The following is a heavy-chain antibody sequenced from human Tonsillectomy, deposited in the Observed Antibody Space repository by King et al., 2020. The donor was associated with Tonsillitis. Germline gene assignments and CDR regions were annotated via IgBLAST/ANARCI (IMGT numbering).Heavy chain of an antibody. V-gene: IGHV4-31*03. CDR3: GRYAGGVFDA. Sequence: VQLQESGPGLVKPSQTLSLTCTVSGGSISGGDYYWSWIRQHPGKGLEWIGYIYDSGNTYYNPSLKSRLTISVYMSKNQFSLKLSSVTASATAMYYCGRYAGGVFDAWGQGTLVTVSS. D-gene: IGHD2-15*01. CDR2: IYDSGNT. CDR1: GGSISGGDYY. J-gene: IGHJ5*02.